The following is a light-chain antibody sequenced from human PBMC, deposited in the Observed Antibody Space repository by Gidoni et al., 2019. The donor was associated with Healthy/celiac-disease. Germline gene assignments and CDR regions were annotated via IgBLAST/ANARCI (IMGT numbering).Light chain of an antibody. CDR1: QSISSY. Sequence: DIQMTQSPSSLSASVGDRVTITCRASQSISSYLNWYQQKPGKAPKLLIYAASSLQGGVPSRFSGSGSGTDFTLTISSLQPEDFATYYCQQSYSTPYTFXQXTKLEIK. CDR2: AAS. V-gene: IGKV1-39*01. J-gene: IGKJ2*01. CDR3: QQSYSTPYT.